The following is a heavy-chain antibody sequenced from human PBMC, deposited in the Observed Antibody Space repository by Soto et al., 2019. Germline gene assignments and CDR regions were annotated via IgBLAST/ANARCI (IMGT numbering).Heavy chain of an antibody. J-gene: IGHJ4*02. CDR1: GFTFGSYA. Sequence: GGSLRLSCAASGFTFGSYAMTWVRQAPGKGLEWVSAISFGGGSTYYADSVKARFTISRDNAENSLFLQMNTLRAEDTAIYYCARERYSSTWSTYYFDYWGQGTLVTVSS. D-gene: IGHD6-13*01. CDR2: ISFGGGST. V-gene: IGHV3-23*01. CDR3: ARERYSSTWSTYYFDY.